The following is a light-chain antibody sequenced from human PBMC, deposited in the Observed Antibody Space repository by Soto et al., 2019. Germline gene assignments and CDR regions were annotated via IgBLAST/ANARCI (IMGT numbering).Light chain of an antibody. Sequence: QSVLTQPPSASGTPGQRVTISCSGSSSNIGSKYVYWYQQLPGTAPKLLMYRSNQRPSGVPDRFSGSKSGTSASLAISGLRSEDEADYYCAAWDAGVSGPAFGGGTKVTVL. CDR1: SSNIGSKY. CDR3: AAWDAGVSGPA. CDR2: RSN. V-gene: IGLV1-47*01. J-gene: IGLJ2*01.